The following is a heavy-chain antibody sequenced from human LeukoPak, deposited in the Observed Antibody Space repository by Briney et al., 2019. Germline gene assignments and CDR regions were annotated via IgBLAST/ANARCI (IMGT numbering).Heavy chain of an antibody. CDR3: ARRLMCYYDTSGYDVAFDI. J-gene: IGHJ3*02. CDR2: IYPDDSDI. Sequence: GESLKISCKGSGYSFTSYWIGWVRQMPGKGLEWMGIIYPDDSDITYSPSFQGQGTISADKSISTAYLQWNSLKASDTAMYYCARRLMCYYDTSGYDVAFDIWGQGTMVTVSS. CDR1: GYSFTSYW. D-gene: IGHD3-22*01. V-gene: IGHV5-51*01.